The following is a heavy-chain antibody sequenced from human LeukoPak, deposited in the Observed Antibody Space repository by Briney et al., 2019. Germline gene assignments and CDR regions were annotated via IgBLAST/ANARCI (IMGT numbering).Heavy chain of an antibody. CDR1: GYSFTTYG. CDR2: ISTYNGDT. D-gene: IGHD1-14*01. V-gene: IGHV1-18*01. Sequence: ASVKVSCKTSGYSFTTYGISWVRRAPGQGLEWMGWISTYNGDTNYAQKLQGRVTITADESTSTAYMELSSLRSEDTAVYYCAEVHNPGGFDPWGQGTLVTVSS. CDR3: AEVHNPGGFDP. J-gene: IGHJ5*02.